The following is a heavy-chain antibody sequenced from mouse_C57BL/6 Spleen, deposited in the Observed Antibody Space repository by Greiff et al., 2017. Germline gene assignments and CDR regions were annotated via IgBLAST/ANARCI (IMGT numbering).Heavy chain of an antibody. J-gene: IGHJ4*01. D-gene: IGHD2-4*01. CDR3: ASYYDYDDYAMDY. V-gene: IGHV3-6*01. CDR1: GYSITSGYY. Sequence: ESGPGLVKPSQSLSLTCSVTGYSITSGYYWNWIRQFPGNKLEWMGYISYDGSNNYNPSLKNRISITRDTSKNQFFLKLNSVTTEDTATYYCASYYDYDDYAMDYWGQGTSVTVSS. CDR2: ISYDGSN.